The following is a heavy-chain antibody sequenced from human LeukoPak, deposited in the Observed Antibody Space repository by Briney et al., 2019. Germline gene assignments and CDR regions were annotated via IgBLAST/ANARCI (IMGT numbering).Heavy chain of an antibody. V-gene: IGHV5-51*01. CDR2: IYPADSDI. D-gene: IGHD2-15*01. CDR3: ARQEYCSGGSCYTWFDS. CDR1: GYSFTNSW. Sequence: GESLRISCTGSGYSFTNSWIGWVRLMPGKGLEWMGIIYPADSDIRYSPSFQGQVTISADKSINTAYLQWSSLKASDTAMYYCARQEYCSGGSCYTWFDSWGQGTLVTVSS. J-gene: IGHJ5*01.